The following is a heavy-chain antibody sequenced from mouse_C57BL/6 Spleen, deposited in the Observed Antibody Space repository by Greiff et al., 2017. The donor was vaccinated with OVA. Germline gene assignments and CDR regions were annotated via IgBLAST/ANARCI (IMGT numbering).Heavy chain of an antibody. D-gene: IGHD2-2*01. J-gene: IGHJ4*01. CDR2: ISYDGSN. CDR1: GYSITSGYY. CDR3: AIYGYDVDYAMDY. V-gene: IGHV3-6*01. Sequence: DVQLQESGPGLVKPSQSLSLTCSVTGYSITSGYYWNWIRQFPGNKLEWMGYISYDGSNNYNPSLKNRISITRDTSKNQFFLKLNSVTTEDTATYYCAIYGYDVDYAMDYWGQGTSVTVSS.